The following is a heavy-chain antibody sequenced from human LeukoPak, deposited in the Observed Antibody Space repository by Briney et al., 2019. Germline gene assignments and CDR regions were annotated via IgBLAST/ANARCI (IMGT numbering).Heavy chain of an antibody. Sequence: ATVKVSCKASGYTFTSYAMNWVRQAPGQGLEWMGWINTNTGNPTYAQGFTGRFVFSLDTSVSTAYLQISSLKAEDTAVYYCARDPWVAAAGRDWFDPWGQGTLVTVSS. D-gene: IGHD6-13*01. CDR2: INTNTGNP. CDR3: ARDPWVAAAGRDWFDP. J-gene: IGHJ5*02. V-gene: IGHV7-4-1*02. CDR1: GYTFTSYA.